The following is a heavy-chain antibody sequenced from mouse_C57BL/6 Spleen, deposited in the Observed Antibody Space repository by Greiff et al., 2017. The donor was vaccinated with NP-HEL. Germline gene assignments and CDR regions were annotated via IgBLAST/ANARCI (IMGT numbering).Heavy chain of an antibody. D-gene: IGHD2-5*01. V-gene: IGHV1-52*01. J-gene: IGHJ1*03. CDR3: ARYYSNYWYFDV. Sequence: VQRVESGAELVRPGSSVKLSCKASGYTFTSYWMHWVKQRPIQGLEWIGNIDPSDSETHYNQKFKDKATLTVDKSSSTAYMQLSSLTSEDSAVYYCARYYSNYWYFDVWGTGTTVTVSS. CDR1: GYTFTSYW. CDR2: IDPSDSET.